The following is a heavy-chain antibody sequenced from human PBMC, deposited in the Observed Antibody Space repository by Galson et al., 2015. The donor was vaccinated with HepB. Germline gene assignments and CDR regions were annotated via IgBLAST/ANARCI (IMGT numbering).Heavy chain of an antibody. V-gene: IGHV1-3*01. J-gene: IGHJ6*02. CDR1: GYTFTSYA. CDR3: ARDCFSSTSCYYYYHYGMDV. Sequence: SVKVSCKASGYTFTSYAMHWVRQAPGQRLEWMGWINAGNGNTKYSQKFQGRVTITRDTSASTAYMELSSLRSEDTAVYYCARDCFSSTSCYYYYHYGMDVWGQGTTVTVSS. D-gene: IGHD2-2*01. CDR2: INAGNGNT.